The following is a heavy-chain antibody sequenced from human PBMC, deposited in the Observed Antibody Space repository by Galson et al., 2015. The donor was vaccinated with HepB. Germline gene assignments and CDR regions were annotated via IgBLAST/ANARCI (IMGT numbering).Heavy chain of an antibody. J-gene: IGHJ4*02. CDR3: ARAGYYGSGSYPPGY. D-gene: IGHD3-10*01. CDR1: GFTFSSYW. V-gene: IGHV3-74*01. Sequence: SLRLSCAASGFTFSSYWMHWVRQAPGKGLVWVSRINSDGSSTSYADSVKGRFTISRDNAKNTLYLQMNSLRAEDTAVYYCARAGYYGSGSYPPGYWGQGTLVTVSS. CDR2: INSDGSST.